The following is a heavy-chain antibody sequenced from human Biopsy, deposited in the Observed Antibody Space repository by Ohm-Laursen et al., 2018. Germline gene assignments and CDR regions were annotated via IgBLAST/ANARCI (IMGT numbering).Heavy chain of an antibody. J-gene: IGHJ2*01. Sequence: SDTLSLTCTVSGGSIGGSGDYWSWIRQPPGKGLEWIGYISDTGTTNYNPSLRGRVAMSVDTSKNHFSLRLRSVTPADTAIYYCARDRGFYSDRTVPGYFDLWGRGTLVTVSS. V-gene: IGHV4-61*03. CDR1: GGSIGGSGDY. D-gene: IGHD3-22*01. CDR3: ARDRGFYSDRTVPGYFDL. CDR2: ISDTGTT.